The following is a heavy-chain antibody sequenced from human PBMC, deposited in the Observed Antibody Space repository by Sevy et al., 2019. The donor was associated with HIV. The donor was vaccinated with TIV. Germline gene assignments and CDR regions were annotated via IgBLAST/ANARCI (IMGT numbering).Heavy chain of an antibody. CDR2: IYYSGGT. CDR3: ATDQGYGDYDAFDI. D-gene: IGHD4-17*01. J-gene: IGHJ3*02. CDR1: GGSISSGGYY. Sequence: SETLSLTCTVSGGSISSGGYYWSWIRQHPGKGLEWIGYIYYSGGTYYNPSLESRVTISVDTSKNQFSLKLTSVTAAETAVYYCATDQGYGDYDAFDIWGQGTVVTVSS. V-gene: IGHV4-31*03.